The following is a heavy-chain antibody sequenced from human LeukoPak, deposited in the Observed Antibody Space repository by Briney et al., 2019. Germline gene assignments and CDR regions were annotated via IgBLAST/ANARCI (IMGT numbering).Heavy chain of an antibody. Sequence: SVKVSCKASGDTFSSYALSWVRQAPGQGLERMGRIIPILGIANYAQKFQGRVTITADKSTSTAYMELSSLRSEDTAVYDCARDLGPVEMATQFDYWGQGTLVTVSS. CDR2: IIPILGIA. CDR3: ARDLGPVEMATQFDY. J-gene: IGHJ4*02. CDR1: GDTFSSYA. V-gene: IGHV1-69*04. D-gene: IGHD5-24*01.